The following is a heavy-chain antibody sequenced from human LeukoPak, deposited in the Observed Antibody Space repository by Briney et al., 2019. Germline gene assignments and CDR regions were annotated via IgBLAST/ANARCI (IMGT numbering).Heavy chain of an antibody. V-gene: IGHV2-70*11. D-gene: IGHD6-13*01. J-gene: IGHJ4*02. CDR2: IDWDGDK. Sequence: ESGPALVKPTQTLTLTCTFSGFSLSTSGMCVSWIRQPPGKALEWLARIDWDGDKYYNTSLKTRLTISKDTSKNQVVLTITNMYAVDPVTYYDARIRGSRYYFDYWGQGTLVTVSS. CDR1: GFSLSTSGMC. CDR3: ARIRGSRYYFDY.